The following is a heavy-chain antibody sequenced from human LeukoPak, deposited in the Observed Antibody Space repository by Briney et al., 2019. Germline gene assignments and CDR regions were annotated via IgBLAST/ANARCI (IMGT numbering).Heavy chain of an antibody. D-gene: IGHD3-22*01. V-gene: IGHV3-21*01. CDR1: GFTFSSYS. CDR2: ISSSSSYI. J-gene: IGHJ4*02. Sequence: GGSLRLSCAASGFTFSSYSMNWVRQAPGKGLEWVSSISSSSSYIYYADSVKGRFTISRDNAKNSLYLQMNSLRAEDTAVYYCARSMYHYDSAGTDYWGQGTLVTVSS. CDR3: ARSMYHYDSAGTDY.